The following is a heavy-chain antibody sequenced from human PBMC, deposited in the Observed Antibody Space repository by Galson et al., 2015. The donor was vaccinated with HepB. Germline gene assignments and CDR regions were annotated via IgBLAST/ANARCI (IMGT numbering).Heavy chain of an antibody. D-gene: IGHD6-19*01. J-gene: IGHJ6*02. V-gene: IGHV3-30*04. Sequence: SLRLSCAASGFTFSSYAMHWVRQAPGKGLEWVAVISYDGSNKYYADSVKGRFTISRDNSRNTLYLQMNSLRAEDTAVYYCASLQWLVLNVGPYGLDVWGQGTTVTVSS. CDR1: GFTFSSYA. CDR2: ISYDGSNK. CDR3: ASLQWLVLNVGPYGLDV.